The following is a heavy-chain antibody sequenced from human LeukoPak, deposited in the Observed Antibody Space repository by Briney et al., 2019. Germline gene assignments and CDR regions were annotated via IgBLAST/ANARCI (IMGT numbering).Heavy chain of an antibody. CDR3: AKKPYYYDSSGRLGDFDY. D-gene: IGHD3-22*01. CDR2: VSGSGVST. CDR1: GFTFNSYA. J-gene: IGHJ4*02. Sequence: GGSLRLSCAASGFTFNSYAMSWVRQAPGKGLEWVSAVSGSGVSTYYADSVKGRFTISRDNSKNTLYLQMNSLRAEDTAVYYCAKKPYYYDSSGRLGDFDYWGQGTLVTVSS. V-gene: IGHV3-23*01.